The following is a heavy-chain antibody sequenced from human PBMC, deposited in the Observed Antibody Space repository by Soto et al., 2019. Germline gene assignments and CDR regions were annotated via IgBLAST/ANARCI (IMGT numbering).Heavy chain of an antibody. Sequence: PSETLSLTCTVSGGSISSGGYYWSWIRQHPGKGLEWIGYIYYSGSTYYNPSLKSRVTISVDTSKNQFSLKLSSVTAADTAVYYCARDRSYGSGYSYTYFDYWGQGTLVTVSP. J-gene: IGHJ4*02. V-gene: IGHV4-31*03. CDR1: GGSISSGGYY. CDR3: ARDRSYGSGYSYTYFDY. D-gene: IGHD3-10*01. CDR2: IYYSGST.